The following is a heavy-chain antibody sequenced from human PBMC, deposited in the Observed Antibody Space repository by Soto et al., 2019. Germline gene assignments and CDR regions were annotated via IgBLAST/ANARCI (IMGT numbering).Heavy chain of an antibody. J-gene: IGHJ4*02. CDR1: GFTFGDFA. D-gene: IGHD6-13*01. V-gene: IGHV3-11*06. CDR3: ARGSVAAAGTLYFDY. Sequence: GGSLRLSCIASGFTFGDFAMSWFRQAPGKGLEWVSYISSSSSYTNYADSVKGRFTISRDNAKNSLYLQMNSLRAEDTAVYYCARGSVAAAGTLYFDYWGQGTLVTVSS. CDR2: ISSSSSYT.